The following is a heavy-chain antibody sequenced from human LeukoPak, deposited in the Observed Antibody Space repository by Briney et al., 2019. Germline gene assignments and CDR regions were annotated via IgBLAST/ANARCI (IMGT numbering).Heavy chain of an antibody. CDR3: ARVSSYYDSSGYSLYYFDY. D-gene: IGHD3-22*01. J-gene: IGHJ4*02. CDR1: GGSISSYY. V-gene: IGHV4-59*01. Sequence: SETLSLTCTVSGGSISSYYWSWIRQPPGKGLEWIGYIYYSGSTNYNPSLKSRVTISVDTSKSQFSLKLSSVTAADTAVYYCARVSSYYDSSGYSLYYFDYWGQGTLVTVSS. CDR2: IYYSGST.